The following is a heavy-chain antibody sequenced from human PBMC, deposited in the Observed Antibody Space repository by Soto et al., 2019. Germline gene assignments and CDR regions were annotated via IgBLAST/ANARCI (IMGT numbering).Heavy chain of an antibody. CDR2: IYYSGST. J-gene: IGHJ4*02. D-gene: IGHD3-9*01. Sequence: QVQLQESGPGLVKPSETLSLTCTVSGGSISTYYWSWIRQPPGKGLEWIGYIYYSGSTNYNPSLKSRVTISVDTSKNQFSLTLSSVTAADTAVYYCARGNYDFLTGYYIEYFDYWGQGTLVTVSS. V-gene: IGHV4-59*01. CDR1: GGSISTYY. CDR3: ARGNYDFLTGYYIEYFDY.